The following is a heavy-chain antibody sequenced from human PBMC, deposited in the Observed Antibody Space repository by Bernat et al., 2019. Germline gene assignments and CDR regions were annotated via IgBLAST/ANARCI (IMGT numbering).Heavy chain of an antibody. CDR2: ITGDGSST. Sequence: EVQLVETGGGLVQPGGSLRLSCAASGFTLSTSWMHWVRQAPGKGLVWVSRITGDGSSTIYADSVKGRFTNSRDNAKNTLYLQMNNLRAEDTAVYYCARDRSYTMDVWGQGTTVTVSS. CDR3: ARDRSYTMDV. D-gene: IGHD4-11*01. J-gene: IGHJ6*02. V-gene: IGHV3-74*01. CDR1: GFTLSTSW.